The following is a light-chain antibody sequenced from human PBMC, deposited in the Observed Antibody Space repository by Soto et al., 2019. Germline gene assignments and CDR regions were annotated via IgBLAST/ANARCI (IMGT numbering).Light chain of an antibody. V-gene: IGKV1-5*03. J-gene: IGKJ1*01. Sequence: DIQMTQSPSTLSASVGDRVTITCRASQSISTWLAWYQQKPGKAPKLLIYKASILVSGVPSRFSGSGSGTEFTLTISSLQPDDFATYYCQQYDNYSWAFGQGTKVEIK. CDR3: QQYDNYSWA. CDR1: QSISTW. CDR2: KAS.